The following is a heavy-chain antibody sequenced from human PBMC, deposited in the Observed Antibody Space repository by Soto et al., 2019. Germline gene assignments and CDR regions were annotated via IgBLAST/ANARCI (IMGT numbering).Heavy chain of an antibody. CDR2: IHSSGSI. CDR1: GGSLSSDDYY. Sequence: SETLSLTCTVSGGSLSSDDYYWSWIRQAPGRGLEWIGYIHSSGSIYYNPSLKSRATMSIDTAGNQFSLKVSSVTVADTAVYYCARDLDGLHDDTSGPFPRPGWGQGTLVTVS. D-gene: IGHD3-22*01. V-gene: IGHV4-30-4*01. J-gene: IGHJ1*01. CDR3: ARDLDGLHDDTSGPFPRPG.